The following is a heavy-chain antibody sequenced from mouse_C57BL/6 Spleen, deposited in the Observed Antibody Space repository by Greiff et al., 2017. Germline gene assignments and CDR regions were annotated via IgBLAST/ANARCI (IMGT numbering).Heavy chain of an antibody. V-gene: IGHV14-1*01. Sequence: EVQLQQSGAELVRPGASVKLSCTASGFNIKDYYMHWVKQRPEQGLEWIGRIDPEDGDTEYAPKFQGKATMTAHTSSNTAYLQLSSLTSEDTAVFYCTPPLTTGVKCDYWGQGTTLTVST. D-gene: IGHD1-1*01. CDR3: TPPLTTGVKCDY. J-gene: IGHJ2*01. CDR2: IDPEDGDT. CDR1: GFNIKDYY.